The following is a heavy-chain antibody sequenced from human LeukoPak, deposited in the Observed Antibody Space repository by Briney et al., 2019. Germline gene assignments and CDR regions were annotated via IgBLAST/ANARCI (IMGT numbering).Heavy chain of an antibody. CDR2: ISAYNGNT. J-gene: IGHJ5*02. D-gene: IGHD6-19*01. CDR1: GYTFTSYG. V-gene: IGHV1-18*01. CDR3: AREDEFGIAVAGRLNWFDP. Sequence: ASVKVSCKASGYTFTSYGISRVRQAPGQGLEWMGWISAYNGNTNYAQKLQGRVTMTTDTSTSTAYMELRSLRSDDTAVYYCAREDEFGIAVAGRLNWFDPWGQGTLVTVSS.